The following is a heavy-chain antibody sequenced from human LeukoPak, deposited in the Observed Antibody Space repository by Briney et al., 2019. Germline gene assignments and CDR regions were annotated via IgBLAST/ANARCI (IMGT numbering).Heavy chain of an antibody. V-gene: IGHV1-24*01. CDR2: FDPEDGET. Sequence: ASVKVSCKVSGYTLTELSMHWVRQAPGKGLEWMGGFDPEDGETIYAQKFQGRVTMTEDTSTDTAYMELSSLRSEDTAVYYCVRALFEGYYDSSGYFDYWGQGTLVTVSS. J-gene: IGHJ4*02. CDR3: VRALFEGYYDSSGYFDY. D-gene: IGHD3-22*01. CDR1: GYTLTELS.